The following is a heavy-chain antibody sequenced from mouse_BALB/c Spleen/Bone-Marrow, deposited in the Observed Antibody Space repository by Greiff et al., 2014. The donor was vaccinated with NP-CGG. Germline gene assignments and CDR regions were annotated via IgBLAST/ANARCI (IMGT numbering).Heavy chain of an antibody. CDR3: TTGFSY. J-gene: IGHJ3*01. D-gene: IGHD4-1*01. Sequence: EVKLMESGGGLVQPGGSMKLSCVASGLTFSNYWMNWVRQSPGKGLEWVAEIRLKSHNYATHYVESVKERFTITRDDSKSSVYREMNTVRSEDTDIYCFTTGFSYWGQGTLVTVSA. CDR1: GLTFSNYW. CDR2: IRLKSHNYAT. V-gene: IGHV6-6*02.